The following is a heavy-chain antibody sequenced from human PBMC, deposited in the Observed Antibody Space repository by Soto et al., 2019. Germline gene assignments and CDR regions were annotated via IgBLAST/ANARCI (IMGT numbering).Heavy chain of an antibody. V-gene: IGHV3-30*03. CDR1: GFTFSSYG. D-gene: IGHD5-18*01. Sequence: QAQLVESGGGVVQPGRSLRLSCAASGFTFSSYGMHWVRQAPGTGLEWVAVISHDGGLQHYAESVKGRFTISRDNSKNMVLLQMNSLRAEDTAVYYCVSDRGYGHASVPYSWGQGTLVSVSS. CDR3: VSDRGYGHASVPYS. J-gene: IGHJ4*02. CDR2: ISHDGGLQ.